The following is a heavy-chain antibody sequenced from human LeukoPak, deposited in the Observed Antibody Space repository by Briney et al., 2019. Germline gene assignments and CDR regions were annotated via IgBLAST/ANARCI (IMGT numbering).Heavy chain of an antibody. D-gene: IGHD3-10*01. CDR2: INPSGGST. V-gene: IGHV1-46*01. Sequence: ASVKVSCKASGYTFTSYYMHWVRQAPGQGLEWMGIINPSGGSTSYAQKFQGRVTMTRDTSTSTVYMELSSLRSEDTAVYYCARGWADTMVRGVTSVDYWGQGTLVTVSS. CDR3: ARGWADTMVRGVTSVDY. J-gene: IGHJ4*02. CDR1: GYTFTSYY.